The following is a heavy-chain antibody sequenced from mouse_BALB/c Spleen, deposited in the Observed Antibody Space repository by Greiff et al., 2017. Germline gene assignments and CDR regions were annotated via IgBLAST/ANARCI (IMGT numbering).Heavy chain of an antibody. J-gene: IGHJ3*01. CDR2: ISYSGST. CDR1: GYSITSDYA. Sequence: EVKLQESGPGLVKPSQSLSLTCTVTGYSITSDYAWNWIRQFPGNKLEWMGYISYSGSTSYNPSHQSRISITRDTSKNQFFLQLNSVTTEDTATYYCARSYYYGSSTGFAYWGQGTLVTVSA. V-gene: IGHV3-2*02. D-gene: IGHD1-1*01. CDR3: ARSYYYGSSTGFAY.